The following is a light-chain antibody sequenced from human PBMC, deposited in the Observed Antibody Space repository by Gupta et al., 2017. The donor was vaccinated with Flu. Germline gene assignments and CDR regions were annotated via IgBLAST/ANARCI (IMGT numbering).Light chain of an antibody. J-gene: IGLJ1*01. CDR3: SSYAGSNNLV. CDR2: EVS. CDR1: SSDVGGYNY. V-gene: IGLV2-8*01. Sequence: QSALTQPPSASGSPGQSVTISCTGTSSDVGGYNYVSWYQQNPGKAPKLMIYEVSKRPSGVPDRFSGSKSGNTASLTVSGLQAEDESDYYCSSYAGSNNLVFGTGTKVTVL.